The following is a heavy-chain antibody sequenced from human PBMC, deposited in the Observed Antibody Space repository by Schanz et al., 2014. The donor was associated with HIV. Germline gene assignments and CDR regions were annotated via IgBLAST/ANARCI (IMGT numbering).Heavy chain of an antibody. J-gene: IGHJ4*02. Sequence: QVQLVESGGGVVQPGRSLRLSCAGSGFSFDTFGIHWVRQAPGKGLEWVAVTSYDGIKKNCADSVRGRFTISRDNSKNTLYLQMNSLRAEDTSVYYCARGFQGFDYWGQGTLVTVSS. CDR2: TSYDGIKK. V-gene: IGHV3-30*03. CDR3: ARGFQGFDY. D-gene: IGHD3-10*01. CDR1: GFSFDTFG.